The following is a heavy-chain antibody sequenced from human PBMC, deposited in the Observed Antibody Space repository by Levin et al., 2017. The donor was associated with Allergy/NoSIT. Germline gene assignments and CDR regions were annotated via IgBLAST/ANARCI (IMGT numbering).Heavy chain of an antibody. CDR1: GFTFSSYS. J-gene: IGHJ3*02. CDR2: ISSSSSYI. Sequence: GESLKISCAASGFTFSSYSMNWVRQAPGKGLEWVSSISSSSSYIYYADSVKGRFTISRDNAKNSLYLQMNSLRAEDTAVYYCARGRYCSGGSCYVDAFDIWGQGTMVTVSS. CDR3: ARGRYCSGGSCYVDAFDI. V-gene: IGHV3-21*01. D-gene: IGHD2-15*01.